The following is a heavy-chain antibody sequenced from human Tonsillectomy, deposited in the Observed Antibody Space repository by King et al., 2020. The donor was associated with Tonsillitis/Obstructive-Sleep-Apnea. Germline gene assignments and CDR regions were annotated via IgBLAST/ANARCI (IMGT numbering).Heavy chain of an antibody. D-gene: IGHD4-17*01. Sequence: VQLVESGGNLVKPGGSLRLSCAASGFTFSSYAMSWVRQAPGKGLEWVSAISGRGGRTYYADSVKGRFTISRDNSKNTLYLQVNSLRAEDGAIYYCATGSTQYGDSFDYWGQGTLVTVSS. CDR2: ISGRGGRT. J-gene: IGHJ4*02. V-gene: IGHV3-23*04. CDR3: ATGSTQYGDSFDY. CDR1: GFTFSSYA.